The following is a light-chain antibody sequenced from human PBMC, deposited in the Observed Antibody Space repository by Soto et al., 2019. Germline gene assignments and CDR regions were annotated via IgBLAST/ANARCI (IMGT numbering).Light chain of an antibody. CDR3: NSYTTSSTFV. V-gene: IGLV2-14*01. CDR1: SSDVGGHNY. Sequence: QSALTQPASVSGSPGQSITISCTGTSSDVGGHNYVSWYQQHPGKATNLIIYVVRLRPSGVSSRFSGSKSGNTASLTISGLQAEDEADYYCNSYTTSSTFVFGAGTKLTVL. J-gene: IGLJ1*01. CDR2: VVR.